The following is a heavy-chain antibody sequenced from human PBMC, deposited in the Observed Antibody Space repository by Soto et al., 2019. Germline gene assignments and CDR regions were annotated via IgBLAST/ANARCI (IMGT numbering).Heavy chain of an antibody. Sequence: ASVKVSCKASGYTFTSYYMHWVRQAPGQGLEWMEIINHSCGSTCYAQKFQGIVIMTRDTSTSTVYMELCSLRFEDTAVYYCARGSKRGVIITFAPSVLAPVDYYGMDVWGQGTTVTVSS. D-gene: IGHD3-10*01. CDR2: INHSCGST. CDR1: GYTFTSYY. J-gene: IGHJ6*02. CDR3: ARGSKRGVIITFAPSVLAPVDYYGMDV. V-gene: IGHV1-46*03.